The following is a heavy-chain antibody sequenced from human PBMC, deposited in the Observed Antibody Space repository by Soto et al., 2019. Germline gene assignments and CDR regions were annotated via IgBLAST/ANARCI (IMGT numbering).Heavy chain of an antibody. Sequence: SETLSLTCAFYGGSFSGYYWSLIRQPPGKGLEWIGEINHSGSTNYNPSLKSRVTISVDTSKNQFSLKLSSVTAADTAVYYCARAGWVPAAMQYYFDYWGQGTLVTVSS. CDR3: ARAGWVPAAMQYYFDY. CDR2: INHSGST. D-gene: IGHD2-2*01. V-gene: IGHV4-34*01. CDR1: GGSFSGYY. J-gene: IGHJ4*02.